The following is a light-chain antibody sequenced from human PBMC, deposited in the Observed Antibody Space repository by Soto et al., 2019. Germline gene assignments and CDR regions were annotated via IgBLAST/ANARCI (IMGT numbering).Light chain of an antibody. CDR3: QQRSNWPPFT. V-gene: IGKV3-11*01. CDR2: DAS. CDR1: QSVSSY. Sequence: EIVLTQSPATLSLSPGERATLSCRASQSVSSYLAWYQQKPGQAPRLLIYDASNRATGIPARFSGSGSGTDFTLTISSLEPEDFAVYYCQQRSNWPPFTFGGGTKVHI. J-gene: IGKJ4*01.